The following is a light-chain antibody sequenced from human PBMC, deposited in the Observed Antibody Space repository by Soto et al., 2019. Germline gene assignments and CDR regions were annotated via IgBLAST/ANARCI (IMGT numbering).Light chain of an antibody. CDR3: HPYGSSRT. J-gene: IGKJ1*01. CDR2: GAS. CDR1: QSVTSSH. V-gene: IGKV3-20*01. Sequence: EIVLTQSPGTLSLSPGERATLSCRASQSVTSSHLAWYQQKPGQAPRLLIYGASSRATGIPDRFSGSGSGTDFTLPINRLEPEDFAVYYCHPYGSSRTFGQGTKVEIK.